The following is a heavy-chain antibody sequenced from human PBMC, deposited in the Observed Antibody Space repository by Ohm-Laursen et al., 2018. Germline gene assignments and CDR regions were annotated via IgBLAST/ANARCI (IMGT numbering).Heavy chain of an antibody. V-gene: IGHV3-30*18. D-gene: IGHD3-3*01. Sequence: SLRLSCAASGFTFSSYGMHWVRQAPGKGLEWVAVISYDGSNKYYADSVKGRFTISRDNSKNTLYLQMNSLRAEDTAVYYCAKDFGVLGGFDYWGQGTLVTVSS. CDR3: AKDFGVLGGFDY. CDR2: ISYDGSNK. CDR1: GFTFSSYG. J-gene: IGHJ4*02.